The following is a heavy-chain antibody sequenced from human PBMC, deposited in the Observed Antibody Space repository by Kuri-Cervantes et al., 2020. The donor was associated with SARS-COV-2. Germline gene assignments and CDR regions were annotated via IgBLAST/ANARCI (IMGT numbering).Heavy chain of an antibody. CDR3: AREVPAAENWFYP. CDR2: IKQDGSEK. CDR1: GFTFSSYW. D-gene: IGHD2-2*01. Sequence: GGSLRLSCAASGFTFSSYWMSWVRQAPGKGLEWVANIKQDGSEKYYVDSVKGRFTISRDNSKNTLYLQMNSLRAEDTAVYYCAREVPAAENWFYPWGQGTLVTVSS. J-gene: IGHJ5*02. V-gene: IGHV3-7*01.